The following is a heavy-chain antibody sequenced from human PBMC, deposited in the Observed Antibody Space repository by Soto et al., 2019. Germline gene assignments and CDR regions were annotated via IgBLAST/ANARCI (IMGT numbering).Heavy chain of an antibody. D-gene: IGHD2-15*01. CDR3: ARAYSGRLPRRADYYYAMHV. CDR1: GFTRIAYD. CDR2: LGAADDP. V-gene: IGHV3-13*05. Sequence: GGALRVSCAAPGFTRIAYDMHWVRQAEGKGLEWVSALGAADDPYYLVSVKGRFTISRENAKNSLYLQMNNLRAGDTAVYYCARAYSGRLPRRADYYYAMHVWGPGTTVPVSS. J-gene: IGHJ6*02.